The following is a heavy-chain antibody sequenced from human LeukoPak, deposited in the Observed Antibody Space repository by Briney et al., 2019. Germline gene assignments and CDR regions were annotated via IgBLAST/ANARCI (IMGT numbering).Heavy chain of an antibody. V-gene: IGHV3-33*01. CDR2: IYYDGNDK. CDR1: GFTFSRYG. CDR3: ARNSLGWGTRDIYMDV. D-gene: IGHD6-19*01. J-gene: IGHJ6*03. Sequence: GGSLRLTCAASGFTFSRYGLNWVRQAPGKGLEWVAVIYYDGNDKYYADSVKGRYTISRDNSKDTLYLQMDSLRAEDTAVYYCARNSLGWGTRDIYMDVWGKGTTVTVSS.